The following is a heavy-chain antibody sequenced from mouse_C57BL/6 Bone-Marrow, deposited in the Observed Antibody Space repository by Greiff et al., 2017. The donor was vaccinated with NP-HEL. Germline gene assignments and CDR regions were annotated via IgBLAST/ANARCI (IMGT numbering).Heavy chain of an antibody. J-gene: IGHJ3*01. CDR1: GYTFTSYG. Sequence: VKLQQSGAELARPGASVKLSCKASGYTFTSYGISWVKQRTGQGLEWIGEIYPRSGNTYYNEKFKGKATLTADKSSSTAYMELRSLTSEDSAVYFCARWADGYYTAWFAYWGQGTLVTVSA. CDR2: IYPRSGNT. CDR3: ARWADGYYTAWFAY. D-gene: IGHD2-3*01. V-gene: IGHV1-81*01.